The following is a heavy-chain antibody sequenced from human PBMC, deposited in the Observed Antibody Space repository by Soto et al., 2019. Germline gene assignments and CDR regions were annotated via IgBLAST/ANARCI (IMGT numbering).Heavy chain of an antibody. CDR2: MFFNEST. V-gene: IGHV4-59*08. CDR3: ARQGHGSGPNWFDS. CDR1: GGAIISYF. J-gene: IGHJ5*01. Sequence: SETLSLTFSVSGGAIISYFLHWSLQAPGKGLEWIGYMFFNESTNYNPSLKSRVTISLDTSKSLFSLELNSVTAADTAVYYCARQGHGSGPNWFDSWGQGTLVTVSS. D-gene: IGHD3-10*01.